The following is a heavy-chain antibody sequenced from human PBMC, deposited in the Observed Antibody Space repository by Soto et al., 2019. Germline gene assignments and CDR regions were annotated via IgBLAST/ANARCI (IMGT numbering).Heavy chain of an antibody. D-gene: IGHD2-15*01. V-gene: IGHV1-69*02. CDR1: GGTFSSYT. J-gene: IGHJ6*03. Sequence: QVQLVQSGAEVKKPGSSVKVSCKASGGTFSSYTISWVRQAPGQGLEWMGRIIPILGIANYAQKFQGRVTITADKATSTAYMELSSLRSEDTAVYYCARGPLGYCSGGSCYSGSYYYYYMDVWGKGTTVTVSS. CDR2: IIPILGIA. CDR3: ARGPLGYCSGGSCYSGSYYYYYMDV.